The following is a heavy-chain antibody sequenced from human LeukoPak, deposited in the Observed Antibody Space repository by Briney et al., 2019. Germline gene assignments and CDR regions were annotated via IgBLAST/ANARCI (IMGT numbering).Heavy chain of an antibody. CDR3: AKGGYCSSSSCYGQELKIDY. D-gene: IGHD2-2*01. J-gene: IGHJ4*02. CDR1: GFTVSSNY. Sequence: GGSLRLSCAASGFTVSSNYMSWVRQAPGKGLEWVSVIYSGGSTYYADSVKGRFTISRDNSKNTLYLQMNSLRVEDTAVYYCAKGGYCSSSSCYGQELKIDYWGQGTLVTVSS. CDR2: IYSGGST. V-gene: IGHV3-53*01.